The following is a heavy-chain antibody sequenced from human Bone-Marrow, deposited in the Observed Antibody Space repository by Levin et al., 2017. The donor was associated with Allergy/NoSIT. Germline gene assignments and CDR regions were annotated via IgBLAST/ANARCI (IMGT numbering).Heavy chain of an antibody. V-gene: IGHV3-7*01. CDR1: GFTFSSYW. CDR2: INQDGTEK. J-gene: IGHJ4*02. Sequence: TGESLKISCATSGFTFSSYWMSWVRQAPGKGLQWVANINQDGTEKYFLGSVRGRFAISRDNAKNSLYLQLNSLRDEDTAVYYCTRVKGAYDTSEYWGRGTLVTVSS. CDR3: TRVKGAYDTSEY. D-gene: IGHD5-12*01.